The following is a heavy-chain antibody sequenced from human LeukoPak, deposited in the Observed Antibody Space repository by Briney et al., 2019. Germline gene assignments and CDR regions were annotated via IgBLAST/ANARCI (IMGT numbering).Heavy chain of an antibody. CDR2: INSDGSTT. CDR1: GFTFSRYW. Sequence: GGSLRLSCAASGFTFSRYWMHWVRQSPGKGPVWVSRINSDGSTTNCADSVKGRFTISRDNSKNTIYLQMNSLRAEDTAVYYCAKGSLSLDFDLWGRGTLVIVSS. J-gene: IGHJ2*01. D-gene: IGHD3-16*01. CDR3: AKGSLSLDFDL. V-gene: IGHV3-74*01.